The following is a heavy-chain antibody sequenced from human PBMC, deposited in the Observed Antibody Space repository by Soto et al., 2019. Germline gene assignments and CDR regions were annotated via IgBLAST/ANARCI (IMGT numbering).Heavy chain of an antibody. CDR2: IYSDGSST. J-gene: IGHJ4*02. V-gene: IGHV3-74*01. Sequence: PGGSLRLSCAASGFTVSSNYMSWVRQAPGKGLVWVSRIYSDGSSTSYADSVKGRFTISRDNAKNTLYLQMNSLRAEDTAVYYCARESYDYIWGSYLATFDYWGQGTLVTVSS. D-gene: IGHD3-16*01. CDR3: ARESYDYIWGSYLATFDY. CDR1: GFTVSSNY.